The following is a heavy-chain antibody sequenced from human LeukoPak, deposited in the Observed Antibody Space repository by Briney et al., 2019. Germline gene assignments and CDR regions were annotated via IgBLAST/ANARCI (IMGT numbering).Heavy chain of an antibody. V-gene: IGHV1-69*04. J-gene: IGHJ5*02. D-gene: IGHD5-12*01. Sequence: GASVKVSCTAFVATLNIRHAFIWARKAPGQGLQWMGRIIPFLGEVNYAQNFQGRVSFTADKSTATMYMEMESLRLDDTAIYYCSPCGHAYDWFGPWGQGTLVTVSS. CDR3: SPCGHAYDWFGP. CDR1: VATLNIRHA. CDR2: IIPFLGEV.